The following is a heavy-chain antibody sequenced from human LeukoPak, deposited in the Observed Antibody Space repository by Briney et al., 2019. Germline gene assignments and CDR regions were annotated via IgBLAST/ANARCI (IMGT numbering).Heavy chain of an antibody. CDR2: ISYNGSNK. Sequence: GRSLRLSCAASGFTFSSYGMHWVRQAPGKGLEWVAVISYNGSNKYYADSVKGRFTISRDNSKNTLYLQMNNLRAEDTAVYYCAKGGSITSFDIWGQGTMVTVSS. D-gene: IGHD3-10*01. J-gene: IGHJ3*02. V-gene: IGHV3-30*18. CDR3: AKGGSITSFDI. CDR1: GFTFSSYG.